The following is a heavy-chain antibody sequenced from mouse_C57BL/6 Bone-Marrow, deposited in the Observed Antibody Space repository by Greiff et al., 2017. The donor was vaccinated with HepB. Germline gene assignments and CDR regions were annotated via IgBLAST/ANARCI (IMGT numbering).Heavy chain of an antibody. CDR1: GYSITSGYY. CDR3: ARELGRYFDY. J-gene: IGHJ2*01. Sequence: DVQLQESGPGLVKPSQSLSLPCSVTGYSITSGYYWNWIRQFPGNKLEWMGYISYDGSNNYNPSLKNRISITRDTSKNQFFLKLNSVTTEDTATYYCARELGRYFDYWGQGTTLTVSS. CDR2: ISYDGSN. V-gene: IGHV3-6*01. D-gene: IGHD3-1*01.